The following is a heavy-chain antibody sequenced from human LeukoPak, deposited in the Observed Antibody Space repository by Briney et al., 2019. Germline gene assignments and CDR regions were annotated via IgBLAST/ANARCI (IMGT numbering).Heavy chain of an antibody. V-gene: IGHV4-59*01. CDR3: ARSRVWSDYWGYFDY. CDR2: IYHSGST. Sequence: SETLSLTCTVSGGSIIGYYWNWIRQPPGKGLDWIGYIYHSGSTNYNPSLKSRVTISVDTSKAQISLKLRAVTAADTAVYYCARSRVWSDYWGYFDYWGQGTLVTVSS. D-gene: IGHD3-3*01. CDR1: GGSIIGYY. J-gene: IGHJ4*02.